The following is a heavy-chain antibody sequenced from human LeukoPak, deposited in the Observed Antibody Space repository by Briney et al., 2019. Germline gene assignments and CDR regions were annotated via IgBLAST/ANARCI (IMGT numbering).Heavy chain of an antibody. V-gene: IGHV3-74*01. CDR3: SRDGPGDY. CDR2: ISSDGSSS. CDR1: GFMFSSYW. D-gene: IGHD1-14*01. J-gene: IGHJ4*02. Sequence: GGSLRLSCAASGFMFSSYWMHWVRQVPGKGLVWVSRISSDGSSSTYADSVKGRFTISRDNAKNTLYLQMSSLRAEDTAVYYCSRDGPGDYWGQGTLVTVSS.